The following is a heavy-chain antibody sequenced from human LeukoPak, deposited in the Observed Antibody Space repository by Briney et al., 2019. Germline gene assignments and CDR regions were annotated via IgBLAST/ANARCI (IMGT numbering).Heavy chain of an antibody. D-gene: IGHD6-19*01. CDR1: GYIFTTYG. CDR3: AGGGGKHSRPWYSDH. CDR2: ISADNGDT. V-gene: IGHV1-18*01. Sequence: GASVKVSCKASGYIFTTYGINWVRQAPGQGLEWMGWISADNGDTYYTQKLQGRLTMTTDTSTSTAYMELRSLRSNDTAVYYCAGGGGKHSRPWYSDHWGQGTLVTVSS. J-gene: IGHJ5*02.